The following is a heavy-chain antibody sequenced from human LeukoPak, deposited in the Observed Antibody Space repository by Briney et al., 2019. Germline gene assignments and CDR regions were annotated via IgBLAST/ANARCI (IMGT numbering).Heavy chain of an antibody. D-gene: IGHD3-10*01. CDR2: ISSSGSTI. J-gene: IGHJ4*02. Sequence: GGSLRLSCAASGFTFSSYEMNWVRQAPGKGLEWVSYISSSGSTIYYADSVKGRFTISRDSSKNTLYLQMNSLRAEDTAVYYCAKGTPLWLNSFDYWGQGTLVTVSS. V-gene: IGHV3-48*03. CDR3: AKGTPLWLNSFDY. CDR1: GFTFSSYE.